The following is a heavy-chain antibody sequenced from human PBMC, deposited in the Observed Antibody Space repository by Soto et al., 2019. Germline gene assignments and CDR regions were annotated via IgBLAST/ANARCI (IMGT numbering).Heavy chain of an antibody. CDR2: IHYSGST. V-gene: IGHV4-59*11. Sequence: SETLSLTCTVSGVSITSHYWTWIRQPPGKGLEWIGNIHYSGSTNYSPSLKGRVIISVDTSENQSSLKLSSVTTADTAVYYCTVGGAGHPFDYWGQGTLVTSPQ. D-gene: IGHD3-16*01. CDR3: TVGGAGHPFDY. CDR1: GVSITSHY. J-gene: IGHJ4*02.